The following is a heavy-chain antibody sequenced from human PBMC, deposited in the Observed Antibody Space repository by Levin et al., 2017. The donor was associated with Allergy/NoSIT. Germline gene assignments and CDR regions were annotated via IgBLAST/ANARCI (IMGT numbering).Heavy chain of an antibody. V-gene: IGHV3-11*01. J-gene: IGHJ4*02. CDR1: GFTFNNVY. CDR3: ARDRGAVAGSYFDY. CDR2: ISSSGSTY. D-gene: IGHD6-19*01. Sequence: GESLKISCSTSGFTFNNVYMSWIRQAPGKGLEWVSFISSSGSTYSYADSVKGRFTISRDNAKNFFYLQMNDLRVEDTAVYYCARDRGAVAGSYFDYWGQGTLVTVSS.